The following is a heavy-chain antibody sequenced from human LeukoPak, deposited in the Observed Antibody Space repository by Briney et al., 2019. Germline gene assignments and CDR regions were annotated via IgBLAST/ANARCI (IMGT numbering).Heavy chain of an antibody. V-gene: IGHV5-51*01. J-gene: IGHJ6*03. CDR3: ARQGRGYSPYYYYYMDV. Sequence: GESLKISCKGSGYSFTSYWIGWLRQMPGKGLEWMGIIYPGDSDTRYSPSFQGHVTISADKSISTAYLQWSSLKASDTAMYYCARQGRGYSPYYYYYMDVWGKGTTVTVSS. CDR1: GYSFTSYW. D-gene: IGHD5-24*01. CDR2: IYPGDSDT.